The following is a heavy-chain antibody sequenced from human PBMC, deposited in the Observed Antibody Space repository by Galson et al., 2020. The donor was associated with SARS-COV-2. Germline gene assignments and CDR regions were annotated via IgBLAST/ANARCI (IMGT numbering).Heavy chain of an antibody. V-gene: IGHV3-23*01. CDR1: GFTFSSYA. J-gene: IGHJ6*02. CDR2: ISGSGGST. Sequence: GGSLRLSCEVSGFTFSSYAMNWVRQAPGKGLEWVSAISGSGGSTYYADSVKGRFTISRDNSKNTLYLQMNSLRAEDTAVYYCAIKEGYYYYGMDVWGQGTTVTVSS. CDR3: AIKEGYYYYGMDV.